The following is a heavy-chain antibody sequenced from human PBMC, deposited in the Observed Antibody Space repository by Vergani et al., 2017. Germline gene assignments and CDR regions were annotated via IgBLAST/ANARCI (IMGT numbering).Heavy chain of an antibody. Sequence: EVQLLESGGGLVQPGGSLSLSCAASGFTFSSYAMSWVRQAPGKGLEWVSVIYSGGSSTYSADSVKGRFTISRDNSKNTLYLQMNSLRAEDTAVYYCAKIYDFPYWGQGTLVTVSS. CDR1: GFTFSSYA. D-gene: IGHD5/OR15-5a*01. V-gene: IGHV3-23*03. J-gene: IGHJ4*02. CDR3: AKIYDFPY. CDR2: IYSGGSST.